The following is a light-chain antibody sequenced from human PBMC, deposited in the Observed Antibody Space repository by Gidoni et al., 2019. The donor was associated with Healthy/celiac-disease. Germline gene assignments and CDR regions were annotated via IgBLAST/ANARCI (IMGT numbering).Light chain of an antibody. Sequence: EIVLTQSPATLALSPGERATRSCRASQSVSSYLAWYQQKPCQAPRRLIYDASNRATGIPARFSGSGSGTDFTLTISSLEPEDFAVYYCQQRSNWPYTFXXXTKLEIK. CDR2: DAS. V-gene: IGKV3-11*01. CDR3: QQRSNWPYT. CDR1: QSVSSY. J-gene: IGKJ2*01.